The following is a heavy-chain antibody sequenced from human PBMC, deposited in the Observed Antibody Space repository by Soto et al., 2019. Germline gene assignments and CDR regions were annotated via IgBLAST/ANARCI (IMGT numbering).Heavy chain of an antibody. D-gene: IGHD1-1*01. J-gene: IGHJ5*02. V-gene: IGHV4-34*01. CDR1: GGSFSGYQ. Sequence: SESLSLTCGVYGGSFSGYQRNWIRQSPGQGLEWIGEINHSGTTKYNPSLESRINLSVDTSKKQFSSKMFSVTAADTAIYYCARGWRFDPWGQETQVTVSS. CDR3: ARGWRFDP. CDR2: INHSGTT.